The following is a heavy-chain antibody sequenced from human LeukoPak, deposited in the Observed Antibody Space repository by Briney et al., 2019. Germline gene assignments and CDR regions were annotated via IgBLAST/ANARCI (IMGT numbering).Heavy chain of an antibody. CDR3: ARLHGGKGQYYFDY. CDR1: GGSISSYY. V-gene: IGHV4-4*09. D-gene: IGHD4-23*01. J-gene: IGHJ4*02. CDR2: IYTSGST. Sequence: PSETLSLTCTVSGGSISSYYWSWIRQPPGKGLEWIGYIYTSGSTNYNPSLKSRVTISVDTSKNQFSLKLSSVTAADTAVYYCARLHGGKGQYYFDYWGQGTLVTVSS.